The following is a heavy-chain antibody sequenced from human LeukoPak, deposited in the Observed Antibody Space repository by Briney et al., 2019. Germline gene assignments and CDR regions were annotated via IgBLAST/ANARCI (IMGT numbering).Heavy chain of an antibody. CDR1: GGTFSSYA. CDR3: ARDVSYGMDV. Sequence: LVKVSCKASGGTFSSYAISWVRQAPGQGLEWMGGIIPIFGTANYAQKFQGRVTITADESTSTAYMELSSLRSEDTAVYYCARDVSYGMDVWGQGTTVTVSS. V-gene: IGHV1-69*13. J-gene: IGHJ6*02. D-gene: IGHD5/OR15-5a*01. CDR2: IIPIFGTA.